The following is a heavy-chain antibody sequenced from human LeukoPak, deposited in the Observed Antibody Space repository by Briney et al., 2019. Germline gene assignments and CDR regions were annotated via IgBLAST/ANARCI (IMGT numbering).Heavy chain of an antibody. CDR2: ISGSGGST. J-gene: IGHJ6*03. CDR1: GFTFSSYA. Sequence: HPGGSLRLSCAASGFTFSSYAMSWVRQAPGKVLEWVSAISGSGGSTYYADPVKGRFTISRDNAKNSLYLQMNSLRAEDTAVYYCARSNYYYYMDVWGKGTTVTISS. V-gene: IGHV3-23*01. CDR3: ARSNYYYYMDV.